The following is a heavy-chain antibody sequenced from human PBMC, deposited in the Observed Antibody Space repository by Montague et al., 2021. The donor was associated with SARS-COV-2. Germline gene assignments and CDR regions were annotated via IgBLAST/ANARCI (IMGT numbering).Heavy chain of an antibody. Sequence: SETLSLTCTVSGGSISSSSYYWGWIRQPPGKGLEWIGSIYYSGSTYYNPSLKSRVTISVDTSKNQFSLKLSSVTAADTAVYYCARHKRWRIAAAGRDFDYWGQGTLVTVS. V-gene: IGHV4-39*01. D-gene: IGHD6-13*01. CDR2: IYYSGST. J-gene: IGHJ4*02. CDR3: ARHKRWRIAAAGRDFDY. CDR1: GGSISSSSYY.